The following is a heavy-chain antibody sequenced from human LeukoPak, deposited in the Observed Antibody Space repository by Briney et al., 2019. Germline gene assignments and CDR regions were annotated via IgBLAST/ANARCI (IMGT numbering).Heavy chain of an antibody. CDR2: IYYSGST. D-gene: IGHD5-18*01. CDR3: ARDHDTANNWFDP. V-gene: IGHV4-59*06. Sequence: SETLSLTCSVSGDSISRYYWNWIRQPPGKGLEWIGYIYYSGSTYYNPSLKSRVTISVDTSKNQFSLKLSSVTAADTAVYYCARDHDTANNWFDPWGQGTLVTVSS. J-gene: IGHJ5*02. CDR1: GDSISRYY.